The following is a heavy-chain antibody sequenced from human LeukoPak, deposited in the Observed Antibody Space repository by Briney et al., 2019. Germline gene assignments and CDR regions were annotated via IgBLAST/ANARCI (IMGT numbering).Heavy chain of an antibody. V-gene: IGHV3-23*01. CDR1: GITLSNYD. J-gene: IGHJ4*02. D-gene: IGHD3-22*01. Sequence: GGSLRLSCAVSGITLSNYDMSWVRQAPGKGLEWVAGISDSGGSTNYADSVKGRFTISGDNPKNTLYLQMNNLRAEDTAVYFCAKRGVVIRVILVGFHKAAYYFDSWGQGALVTVSS. CDR2: ISDSGGST. CDR3: AKRGVVIRVILVGFHKAAYYFDS.